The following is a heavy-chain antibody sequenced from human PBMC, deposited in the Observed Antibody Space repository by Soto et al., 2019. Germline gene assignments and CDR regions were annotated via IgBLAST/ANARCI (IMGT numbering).Heavy chain of an antibody. V-gene: IGHV1-18*01. CDR3: ARNGGFSGGSSSMDY. CDR1: GYTFTRYG. D-gene: IGHD2-15*01. CDR2: ISAYNGNT. Sequence: ASVKVSCKASGYTFTRYGISWVGQAPGQGLEWMGWISAYNGNTNYPQKLQGRVTMTTDTSTGTAYMELRSLRSDDTAVYYCARNGGFSGGSSSMDYWGQGTLVTVSS. J-gene: IGHJ4*02.